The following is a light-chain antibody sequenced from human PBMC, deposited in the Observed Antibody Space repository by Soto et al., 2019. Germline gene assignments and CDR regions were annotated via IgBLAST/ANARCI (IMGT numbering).Light chain of an antibody. V-gene: IGKV3-20*01. Sequence: LMSSDGTRAVSGGGGDIVCCRASQSVSNNYLAWYQQKPGQAPRLLIYGASNRATGIPDRFSGSGSGTDVTLPISRLEPEDVAVYYCQQYGSSGTFGQGTKVDIK. CDR3: QQYGSSGT. CDR1: QSVSNNY. J-gene: IGKJ1*01. CDR2: GAS.